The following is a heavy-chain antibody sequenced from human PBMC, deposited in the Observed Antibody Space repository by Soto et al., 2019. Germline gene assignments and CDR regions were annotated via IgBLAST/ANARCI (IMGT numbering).Heavy chain of an antibody. J-gene: IGHJ4*02. Sequence: GGSLRLSCAASGFTFSSYWMTWVRQAPGKGLEWVANMNQDGREKNYVDSVKGRFTISRDNAKNSLYLQMNSLRVEDTAIYYCARDRTQYYYDIVDYRGQGTLLTVST. D-gene: IGHD3-22*01. CDR2: MNQDGREK. CDR3: ARDRTQYYYDIVDY. CDR1: GFTFSSYW. V-gene: IGHV3-7*04.